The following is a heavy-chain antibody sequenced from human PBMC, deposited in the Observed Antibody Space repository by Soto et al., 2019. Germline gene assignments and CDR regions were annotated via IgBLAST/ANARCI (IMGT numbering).Heavy chain of an antibody. J-gene: IGHJ6*02. CDR3: ARDMTTVSEGYYYGMDV. CDR2: IIPIFGTA. CDR1: GGTFSSYA. D-gene: IGHD4-4*01. V-gene: IGHV1-69*06. Sequence: SVKVSCKASGGTFSSYAISWVRQAPGQGLEWMGGIIPIFGTANYAQKFQGRVTITADKSTSTAYMELSSLRSEDTAVYYCARDMTTVSEGYYYGMDVSGHGTTVTVSS.